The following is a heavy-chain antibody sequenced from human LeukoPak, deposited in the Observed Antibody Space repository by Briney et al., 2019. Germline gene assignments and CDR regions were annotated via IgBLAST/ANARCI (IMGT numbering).Heavy chain of an antibody. V-gene: IGHV3-7*01. J-gene: IGHJ6*04. CDR1: GFTFSTYW. D-gene: IGHD3-10*02. CDR2: IKEDGGEK. CDR3: AELGITMIGGV. Sequence: GGSLRLSCAASGFTFSTYWMTWVRQAPGKGLEWVANIKEDGGEKYDVDSVKGRFTISRDNAKNSLYLQMNSLRAEDTAVYYCAELGITMIGGVWGKGTTVTISS.